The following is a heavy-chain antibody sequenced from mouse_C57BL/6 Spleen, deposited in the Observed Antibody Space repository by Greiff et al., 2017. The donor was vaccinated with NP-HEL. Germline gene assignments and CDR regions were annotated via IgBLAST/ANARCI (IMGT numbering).Heavy chain of an antibody. V-gene: IGHV5-4*03. CDR2: ISDGGSYT. CDR3: ARWYYGSSYYFDY. D-gene: IGHD1-1*01. Sequence: EVKVVESGGGLVKPGGSLKLSCAASGFTFSSYAMSWVRQTPEKRLEWVATISDGGSYTYYPDNVKGRFTISRDNAKNNLYLQMSHLKCEDTAMYYCARWYYGSSYYFDYWGQGTTLTVSS. CDR1: GFTFSSYA. J-gene: IGHJ2*01.